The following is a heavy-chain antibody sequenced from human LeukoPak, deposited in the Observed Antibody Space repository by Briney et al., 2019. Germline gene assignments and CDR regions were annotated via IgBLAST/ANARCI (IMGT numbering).Heavy chain of an antibody. CDR2: IYSGGDT. V-gene: IGHV3-66*02. J-gene: IGHJ3*01. Sequence: PGGSLRLSCAVSGSTVKSNYMSWARQAPGKGLEWVSVIYSGGDTYYADSVKGRFTISRDNSKNTVYLQMNNLRPEDTAVYYCARLDDSNSRRPENDALDVWGQGTTVTVSS. D-gene: IGHD3-22*01. CDR3: ARLDDSNSRRPENDALDV. CDR1: GSTVKSNY.